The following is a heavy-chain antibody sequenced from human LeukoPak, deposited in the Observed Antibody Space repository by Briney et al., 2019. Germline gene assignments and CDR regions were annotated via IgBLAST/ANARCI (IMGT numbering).Heavy chain of an antibody. Sequence: SETPSLTCTVSGXSISSFSDYWGWVRQPPGKGLEWIGGIYYSGSTYYNPSLKSRVTISVDTSKNQFSLKLSSVIAADTAVYFCVREGEWALPFDYWGQGTLVTVSS. CDR1: GXSISSFSDY. J-gene: IGHJ4*02. CDR2: IYYSGST. CDR3: VREGEWALPFDY. V-gene: IGHV4-39*05. D-gene: IGHD3-16*01.